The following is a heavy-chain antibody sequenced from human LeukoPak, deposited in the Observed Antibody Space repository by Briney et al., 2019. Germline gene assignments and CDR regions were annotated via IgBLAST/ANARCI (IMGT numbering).Heavy chain of an antibody. CDR3: AKQPLAVADYWYFDL. V-gene: IGHV3-23*01. CDR1: GFTFSSYW. CDR2: ISGSGGST. Sequence: GGSLRLSCAASGFTFSSYWMSWVRQAPGKGLEWVSAISGSGGSTYYADSVKGRFTIPGDNSKNTLYLQMNSLRAEDTAVYYCAKQPLAVADYWYFDLWGRGTLVTVSS. D-gene: IGHD6-19*01. J-gene: IGHJ2*01.